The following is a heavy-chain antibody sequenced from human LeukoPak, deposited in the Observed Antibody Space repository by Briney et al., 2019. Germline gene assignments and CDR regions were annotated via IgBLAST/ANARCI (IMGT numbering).Heavy chain of an antibody. CDR1: GFTFNSYG. Sequence: GGSLRLSCAASGFTFNSYGMLWVRQAPGKGLEWVAVISYDGSNKYYADSAKGRFTISRDNSKNTLYLQMNSLRAEDTAVYYCAKDVRSYNFWSGQFFDYWGQGTLVTVSS. V-gene: IGHV3-30*18. CDR2: ISYDGSNK. D-gene: IGHD3-3*01. CDR3: AKDVRSYNFWSGQFFDY. J-gene: IGHJ4*02.